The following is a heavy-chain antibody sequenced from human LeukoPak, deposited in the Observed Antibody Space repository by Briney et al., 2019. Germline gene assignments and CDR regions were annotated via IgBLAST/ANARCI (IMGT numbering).Heavy chain of an antibody. Sequence: PSETLSLTCAVYGGSFSGYCWSWIRQPPGKGLEWVGEINQSGSTNNNPSFKSRVTITVRTTENQSTWKQSSVTAADTPVDYCSGARGYSSSAVDYWRQGTLHSVSS. D-gene: IGHD6-6*01. CDR2: INQSGST. J-gene: IGHJ4*02. CDR1: GGSFSGYC. CDR3: SGARGYSSSAVDY. V-gene: IGHV4-34*01.